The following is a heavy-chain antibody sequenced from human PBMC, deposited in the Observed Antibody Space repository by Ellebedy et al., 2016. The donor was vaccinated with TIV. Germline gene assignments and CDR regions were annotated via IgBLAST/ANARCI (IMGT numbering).Heavy chain of an antibody. D-gene: IGHD3-10*01. CDR1: GFTFSSYG. CDR2: ISYDGSNK. CDR3: AKGITKGDY. V-gene: IGHV3-30*18. Sequence: GESLKISCAASGFTFSSYGMHWVRQAPGKGLEWVAVISYDGSNKYYADSVKGRFTISRDNSKNTLYPQMNSLRAEDTAVYYCAKGITKGDYWGQGTLVTVSS. J-gene: IGHJ4*02.